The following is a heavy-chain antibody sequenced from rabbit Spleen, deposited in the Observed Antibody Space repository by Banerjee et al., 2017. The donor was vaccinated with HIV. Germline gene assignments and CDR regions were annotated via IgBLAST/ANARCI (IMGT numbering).Heavy chain of an antibody. CDR2: INASTGKP. V-gene: IGHV1S45*01. D-gene: IGHD5-1*01. Sequence: QEQLVESGGGLVQPEGSLTLTCKASGFSFSDRDVMCWVRQAPGGLQWIACINASTGKPVYATWASGRFTISRTSSTTVTLRMTSLTAADTATYFCARNLVGVIGWNFYLWGPGTLVTVS. CDR3: ARNLVGVIGWNFYL. CDR1: GFSFSDRDV. J-gene: IGHJ4*01.